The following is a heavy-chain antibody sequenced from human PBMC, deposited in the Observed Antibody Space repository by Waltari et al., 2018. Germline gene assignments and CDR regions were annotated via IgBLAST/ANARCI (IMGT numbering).Heavy chain of an antibody. CDR1: GCSFSDY. J-gene: IGHJ4*02. D-gene: IGHD3-3*01. CDR3: ARAREHSSDFWNGYSYYVDQ. Sequence: QVQLVEAGGGVVKPGGSLRLSCAASGCSFSDYMNWLRQAPGKGVWWVSDMYSGGSAVHYADSVKGRFTIYWDTAKNSVYLQMNRLSADDTAVYYCARAREHSSDFWNGYSYYVDQWGQGTLVTVSS. CDR2: MYSGGSAV. V-gene: IGHV3-11*01.